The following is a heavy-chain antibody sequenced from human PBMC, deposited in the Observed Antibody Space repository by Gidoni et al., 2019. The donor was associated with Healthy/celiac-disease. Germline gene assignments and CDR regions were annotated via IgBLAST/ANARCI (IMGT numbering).Heavy chain of an antibody. Sequence: QVQLVESGGGLVKPGGSLRLSCAASGFTFSDYYMSWIRQAPGKGLEWVSYISSSSSYTNYADSVKGRFTISRDNAKNSLYLQMNSLRAEDTAVYYCASYIVGATFDYWGQGTLVTVSS. J-gene: IGHJ4*02. CDR2: ISSSSSYT. D-gene: IGHD1-26*01. V-gene: IGHV3-11*06. CDR1: GFTFSDYY. CDR3: ASYIVGATFDY.